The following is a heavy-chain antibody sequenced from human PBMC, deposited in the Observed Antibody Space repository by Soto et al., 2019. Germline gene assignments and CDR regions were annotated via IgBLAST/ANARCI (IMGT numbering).Heavy chain of an antibody. CDR3: AREGIAAAAYFDY. J-gene: IGHJ4*02. CDR2: IYYSGST. CDR1: GGSISSGGYY. D-gene: IGHD6-13*01. Sequence: SETLSLTCTVSGGSISSGGYYWSWIRQHPGKGLEWIGYIYYSGSTYYNPSLKSRVTISVDTSKNQFSLKLSSVTAADTAVYYCAREGIAAAAYFDYWGQGTMVTVYS. V-gene: IGHV4-31*03.